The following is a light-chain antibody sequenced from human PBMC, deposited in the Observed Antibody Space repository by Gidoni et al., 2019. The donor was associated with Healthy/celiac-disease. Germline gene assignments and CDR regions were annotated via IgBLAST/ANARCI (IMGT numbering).Light chain of an antibody. J-gene: IGLJ3*02. CDR2: DVS. CDR3: SSYTSSSTLV. Sequence: QSALTPPASVSGSPGKSITISCTGTGSDVGGYNYVSWYQQPPVNAPKLMHYDVSNRPSGVSNRFSGSKSGNTASLTISGLQAEDEADYYCSSYTSSSTLVFGGGTKLTVL. V-gene: IGLV2-14*01. CDR1: GSDVGGYNY.